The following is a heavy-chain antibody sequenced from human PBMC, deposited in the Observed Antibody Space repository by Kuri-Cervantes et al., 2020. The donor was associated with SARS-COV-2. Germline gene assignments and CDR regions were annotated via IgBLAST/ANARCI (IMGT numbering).Heavy chain of an antibody. J-gene: IGHJ6*01. CDR2: ISAYNGNT. Sequence: ASVKVSCKASGYTFTSYGISWVRQAPGQGLEWMGWISAYNGNTNYAQKLQGRVTMTRNTPISTAYMELSSLRSEDTAVYYCASSRSITIFGVVINYYYGMAVWGQGNTVTGAS. V-gene: IGHV1-18*01. CDR3: ASSRSITIFGVVINYYYGMAV. CDR1: GYTFTSYG. D-gene: IGHD3-3*01.